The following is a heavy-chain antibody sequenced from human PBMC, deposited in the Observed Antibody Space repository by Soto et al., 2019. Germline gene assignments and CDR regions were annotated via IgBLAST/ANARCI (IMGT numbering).Heavy chain of an antibody. D-gene: IGHD6-6*01. V-gene: IGHV3-30*18. CDR3: AKVKGWASSSPAGDSYGMDV. Sequence: GGSLRLSCAASGFTFSSYGMHWVRQAPGKGLEWVAVISYDGSNKYYADSVKGRFTISRDNSKNTLYLQMNSLRAEDTAVYYCAKVKGWASSSPAGDSYGMDVWGQGTTVTVSS. CDR2: ISYDGSNK. J-gene: IGHJ6*02. CDR1: GFTFSSYG.